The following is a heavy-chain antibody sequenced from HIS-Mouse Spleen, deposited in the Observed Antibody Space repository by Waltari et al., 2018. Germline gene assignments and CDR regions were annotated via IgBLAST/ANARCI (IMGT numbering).Heavy chain of an antibody. D-gene: IGHD2-8*01. CDR3: ARDSWAYAIEYFQH. J-gene: IGHJ1*01. CDR1: GYSISSGYY. V-gene: IGHV4-38-2*02. CDR2: IYHSGST. Sequence: QVQLQESGPGLVKPSETLSLTCTVSGYSISSGYYWGRIRQPPGKGLEWIGSIYHSGSTYYNPSLKSRVTISVDTSKNQFSLKLSSVTAADTAVYYCARDSWAYAIEYFQHWGQGTLVTVSS.